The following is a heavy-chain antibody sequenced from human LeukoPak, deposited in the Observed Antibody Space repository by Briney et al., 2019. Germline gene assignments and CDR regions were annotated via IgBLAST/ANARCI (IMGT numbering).Heavy chain of an antibody. CDR3: AQSLGSGNWIGNWFDP. Sequence: SETLSLTCTVSGGSISSSSHSWGWIRQPPGKGLEWTGTIYYTERTYYHSSLESRLTISVDTSKNQFSLKLTSVTAADTAIYYCAQSLGSGNWIGNWFDPWGQGTLVTVSS. CDR2: IYYTERT. D-gene: IGHD1-1*01. CDR1: GGSISSSSHS. J-gene: IGHJ5*02. V-gene: IGHV4-39*01.